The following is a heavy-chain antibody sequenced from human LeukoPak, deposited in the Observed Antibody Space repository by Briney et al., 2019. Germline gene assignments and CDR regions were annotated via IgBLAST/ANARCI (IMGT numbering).Heavy chain of an antibody. CDR2: IWYDGSNK. D-gene: IGHD3-10*01. J-gene: IGHJ3*02. V-gene: IGHV3-33*01. CDR3: ARPVSGHDAFDI. Sequence: GGSLRLSCAASGFTFSSYGMHWLRQAPGKGLEWVAVIWYDGSNKYYADSVKGRFTISRDNSKNTLYLQMNSLRAEDTAVYYCARPVSGHDAFDIWGQGTMVTVSS. CDR1: GFTFSSYG.